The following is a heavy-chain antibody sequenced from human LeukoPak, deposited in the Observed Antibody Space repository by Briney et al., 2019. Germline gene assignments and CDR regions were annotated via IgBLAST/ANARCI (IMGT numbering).Heavy chain of an antibody. CDR2: INPSGGST. J-gene: IGHJ3*02. CDR1: GYTFTSYY. V-gene: IGHV1-46*01. CDR3: ARARYVWGSYRTDAYDI. D-gene: IGHD3-16*02. Sequence: ASVKVSCKASGYTFTSYYMHWVRQAPGQGHEWMGIINPSGGSTSYAQKFQGRVTMTRDMSTSTVYMELSSLRSEDTAVYYCARARYVWGSYRTDAYDIWGQGTMVTVSS.